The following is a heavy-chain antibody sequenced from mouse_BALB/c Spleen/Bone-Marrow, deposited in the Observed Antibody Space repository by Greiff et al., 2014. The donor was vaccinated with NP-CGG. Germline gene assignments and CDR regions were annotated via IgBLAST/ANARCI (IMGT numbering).Heavy chain of an antibody. Sequence: VQLQQSGPELVKPGASVKISCKASGYTFTDYDMHWVKQSHGKSLEWIGYIYPYNGGTGYNQKFKSKATLTVDNSSSTAYMELRSLTSEDSAVYYCARLGRDYWGQGTTLTVSS. CDR2: IYPYNGGT. CDR1: GYTFTDYD. D-gene: IGHD4-1*01. J-gene: IGHJ2*01. CDR3: ARLGRDY. V-gene: IGHV1S29*02.